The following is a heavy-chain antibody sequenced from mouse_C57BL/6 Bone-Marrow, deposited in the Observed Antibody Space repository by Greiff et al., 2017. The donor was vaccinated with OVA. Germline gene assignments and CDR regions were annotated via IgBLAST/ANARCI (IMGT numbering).Heavy chain of an antibody. CDR1: GFPFSSYG. V-gene: IGHV5-6*01. CDR2: ISSGGSYT. D-gene: IGHD1-1*01. Sequence: EVQLQESGGDLVKPGGSLKLSCAASGFPFSSYGMSWVRQTPDKRLEWVATISSGGSYTYYPDSGKGRFPISRDNAKNTLYLQMSSLKSEDTAMYYCARPSLYYYGSSPYAMDYWGQGTSVTVSS. J-gene: IGHJ4*01. CDR3: ARPSLYYYGSSPYAMDY.